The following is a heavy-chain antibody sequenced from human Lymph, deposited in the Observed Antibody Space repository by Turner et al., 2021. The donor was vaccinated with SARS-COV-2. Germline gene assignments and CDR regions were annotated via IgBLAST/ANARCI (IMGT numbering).Heavy chain of an antibody. CDR3: ARGSGSYLSAFDI. D-gene: IGHD1-26*01. CDR2: ISDDGFNK. J-gene: IGHJ3*02. Sequence: QVQLVESGGGVVQPGRSLRLSCLASGFTFSTYAIHWVRQAPGKVLEWVAVISDDGFNKYYSDSVKGQFTISRDNSKNTLYLQMSSLRAEDTAVYYCARGSGSYLSAFDIWGQGTMVTVSS. V-gene: IGHV3-30*04. CDR1: GFTFSTYA.